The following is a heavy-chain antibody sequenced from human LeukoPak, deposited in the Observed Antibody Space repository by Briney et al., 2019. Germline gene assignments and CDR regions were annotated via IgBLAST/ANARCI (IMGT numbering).Heavy chain of an antibody. D-gene: IGHD3-10*01. CDR2: IYTSGST. CDR3: ARDMVRGLRGRDP. CDR1: GGSISSGSYY. Sequence: SETLSLTCTVSGGSISSGSYYWNWIRQPAGKGLEWIGRIYTSGSTNYNPSLKSRVTISVDTSKNQFSLKLSSVTAADTAVYYCARDMVRGLRGRDPWGQGTLVTVSS. V-gene: IGHV4-61*02. J-gene: IGHJ5*02.